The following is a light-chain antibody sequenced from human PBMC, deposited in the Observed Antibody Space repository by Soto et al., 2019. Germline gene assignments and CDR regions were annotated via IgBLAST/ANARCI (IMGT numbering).Light chain of an antibody. V-gene: IGKV3-20*01. CDR1: QSVTSSY. Sequence: EIVLTQSPGTLSLSPGERATLSCRASQSVTSSYLAWYQQKPGQAPRLLIYGASSRATGIADRFSGSGSGTDFTLTISRLEPEDFAVYYCHQYGSSPTFGQGTRLEIK. CDR2: GAS. J-gene: IGKJ5*01. CDR3: HQYGSSPT.